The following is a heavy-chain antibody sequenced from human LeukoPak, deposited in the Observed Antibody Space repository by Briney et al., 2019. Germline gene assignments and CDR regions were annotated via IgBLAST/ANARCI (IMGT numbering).Heavy chain of an antibody. V-gene: IGHV3-30*19. CDR3: ARGLGPYYYYYMDV. Sequence: GGSLRLSCAASGFTFSSYGMHWVRQAPGKGLEWVAVISYDGSNKYYADSVKGRFTISRDNSKNTLYLQMNSLRAEDTAVYYCARGLGPYYYYYMDVWGKGTTVTVSS. CDR1: GFTFSSYG. J-gene: IGHJ6*03. CDR2: ISYDGSNK. D-gene: IGHD7-27*01.